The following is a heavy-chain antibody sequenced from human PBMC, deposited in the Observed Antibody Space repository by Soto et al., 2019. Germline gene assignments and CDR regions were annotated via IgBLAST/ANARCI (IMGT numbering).Heavy chain of an antibody. D-gene: IGHD3-10*01. CDR3: AKDQLRGVRGVITYYYGMDV. Sequence: QVQLVESGGGVVQPGRSLRLSCAASGFTFSSYGMHWVRQAPGKGLEWVAVISYDGSNKYYADSVKGRFTISRDNSKNTLYLQMNSLRAEDTALYYCAKDQLRGVRGVITYYYGMDVWGQGTTVTVSS. CDR2: ISYDGSNK. V-gene: IGHV3-30*18. CDR1: GFTFSSYG. J-gene: IGHJ6*02.